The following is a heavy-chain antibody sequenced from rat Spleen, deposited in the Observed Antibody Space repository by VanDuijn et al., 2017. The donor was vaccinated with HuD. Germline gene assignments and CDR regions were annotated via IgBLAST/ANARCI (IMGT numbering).Heavy chain of an antibody. CDR1: GFSFSDCD. D-gene: IGHD4-3*01. CDR2: ITYDVSTT. V-gene: IGHV5-7*01. CDR3: ARHRNSGYWYFDF. J-gene: IGHJ1*01. Sequence: EVQLVESGGGLVQPGRSMLLSCAASGFSFSDCDMAWVRQAPTKGLEWVASITYDVSTTYYRDSVKGRFTISRENAKNTLYLQMDGLRSEDSATFYCARHRNSGYWYFDFWGPGTMVTVSS.